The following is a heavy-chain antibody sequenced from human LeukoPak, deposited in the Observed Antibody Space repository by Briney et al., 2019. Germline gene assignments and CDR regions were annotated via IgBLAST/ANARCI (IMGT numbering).Heavy chain of an antibody. CDR2: TRNKANSYTT. V-gene: IGHV3-72*01. CDR1: GFTFSDHY. CDR3: ARCFDGGDGPNDAFDI. Sequence: GGSLRLSCAASGFTFSDHYMDWVRQAPGKGLEWVGRTRNKANSYTTEYAASVKGRFTISRDDSKNSLYLQMNSLKTEDTAVYYCARCFDGGDGPNDAFDIWGQGTMVTVSS. J-gene: IGHJ3*02. D-gene: IGHD2-21*01.